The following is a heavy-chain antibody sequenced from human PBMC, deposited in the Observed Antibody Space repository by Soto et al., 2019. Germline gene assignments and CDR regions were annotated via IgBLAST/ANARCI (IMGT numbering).Heavy chain of an antibody. D-gene: IGHD6-13*01. V-gene: IGHV1-69*12. CDR3: VRDSIAASGFDS. J-gene: IGHJ4*02. CDR2: IIPPFGTT. Sequence: QVQVVQSGAEVKKPGSSVKVSCKVSGGPFSSYTLSWVRQAPGQGPEWMGEIIPPFGTTNYVQDFQGSLTIAADVSTNTAYLELSSLRYEDTALYYCVRDSIAASGFDSWGQGTLVTVS. CDR1: GGPFSSYT.